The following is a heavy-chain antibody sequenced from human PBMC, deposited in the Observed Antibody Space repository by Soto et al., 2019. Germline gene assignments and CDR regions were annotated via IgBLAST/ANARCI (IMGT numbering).Heavy chain of an antibody. CDR1: GYSFSSYY. Sequence: ASVKVACKASGYSFSSYYMHWVRQNPGQGLEWMGIINPSGGSTSYAQKFQGRVTMTRDTSTSTGYMELSSLRSEDTAVYYCATLTSYYDFWSGYYPRGGADYGMDVWGQGTTVTVS. CDR2: INPSGGST. D-gene: IGHD3-3*01. J-gene: IGHJ6*02. CDR3: ATLTSYYDFWSGYYPRGGADYGMDV. V-gene: IGHV1-46*01.